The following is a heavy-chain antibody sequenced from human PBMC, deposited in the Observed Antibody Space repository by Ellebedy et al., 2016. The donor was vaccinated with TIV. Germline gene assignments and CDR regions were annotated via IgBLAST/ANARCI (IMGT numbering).Heavy chain of an antibody. D-gene: IGHD3-9*01. CDR2: INAGNGNT. Sequence: ASVKVSCKASGYTFTRHAMHWVRQAPGQRLEWMGWINAGNGNTKYSQKFQGRVTITRDTSASTAYMELSSLRSEDTAVYYCARAGGIVDWLSKHCFDFWGQGILVSVSS. J-gene: IGHJ4*02. CDR1: GYTFTRHA. V-gene: IGHV1-3*01. CDR3: ARAGGIVDWLSKHCFDF.